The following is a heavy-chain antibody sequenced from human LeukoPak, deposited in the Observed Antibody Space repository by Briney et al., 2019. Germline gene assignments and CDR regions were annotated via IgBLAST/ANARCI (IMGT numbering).Heavy chain of an antibody. CDR1: GFTFSSYG. V-gene: IGHV3-33*01. D-gene: IGHD3-22*01. J-gene: IGHJ4*02. CDR3: AREEEDSSGYASHLDY. Sequence: GRSLRLSCAASGFTFSSYGMHWVRQAPGKGLEWVAVIWYDGSNKYYPDSVKGRFTISRDNSKNTLYLQMNSLRAEDTAVYYCAREEEDSSGYASHLDYWGQGALVTVSS. CDR2: IWYDGSNK.